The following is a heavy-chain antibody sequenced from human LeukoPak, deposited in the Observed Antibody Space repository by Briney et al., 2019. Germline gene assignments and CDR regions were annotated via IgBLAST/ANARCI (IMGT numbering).Heavy chain of an antibody. J-gene: IGHJ4*02. CDR3: AKGRCSSTSCSVDY. Sequence: GGSLRLSCAASGFTVSNNYMTWVRQAPGKGLEWVSAISGSGGSTYYADSVKGRFTISRDNSKNTLYLQMNSLRAEDTAVYYCAKGRCSSTSCSVDYWGQGTLVTVST. CDR2: ISGSGGST. CDR1: GFTVSNNY. D-gene: IGHD2-2*01. V-gene: IGHV3-23*01.